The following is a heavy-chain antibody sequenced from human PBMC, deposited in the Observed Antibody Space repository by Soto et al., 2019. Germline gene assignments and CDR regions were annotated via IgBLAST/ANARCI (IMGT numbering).Heavy chain of an antibody. CDR2: IVPIFGTR. CDR3: ARDGDSGTYEY. J-gene: IGHJ4*02. V-gene: IGHV1-69*12. Sequence: QVQLVQSGAEVKKPGSSVKVSCKASGASFSSYAMSWVRQAPGQGLEWMGGIVPIFGTRNYAQKFQGRVTIIADESTSTAYMELSSLRSDDTAVYYCARDGDSGTYEYWGQGTLVTVSS. CDR1: GASFSSYA. D-gene: IGHD5-12*01.